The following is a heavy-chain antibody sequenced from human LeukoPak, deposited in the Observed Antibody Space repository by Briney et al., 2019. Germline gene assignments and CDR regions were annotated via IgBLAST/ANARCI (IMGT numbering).Heavy chain of an antibody. CDR1: GGSISSSNW. V-gene: IGHV4-4*02. CDR2: IYHSGST. Sequence: PSETLSLTCAVSGGSISSSNWWSWVRQPPGKGLEWIGEIYHSGSTNYNPSLKSRVTISVDKSKNQFSLKLSSVTAADTAVYYCASKNSRIQLWGNYWGQGTLVTVSS. D-gene: IGHD5-18*01. J-gene: IGHJ4*02. CDR3: ASKNSRIQLWGNY.